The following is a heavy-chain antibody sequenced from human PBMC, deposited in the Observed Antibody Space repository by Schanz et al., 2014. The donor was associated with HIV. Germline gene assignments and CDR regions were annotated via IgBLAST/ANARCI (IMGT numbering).Heavy chain of an antibody. CDR2: ISYDGRNK. J-gene: IGHJ4*02. D-gene: IGHD4-17*01. CDR3: ARQGLRFSFWLDY. CDR1: GFSFNNYG. Sequence: QVQLVESGGGVVQPGRSLRLSCTASGFSFNNYGMHWVRQAPGKGLGWGAVISYDGRNKYYEDSVKGRFTISRDNSKNTLYLQMNNLRAEDTAVYGCARQGLRFSFWLDYWGQGTPVTVS. V-gene: IGHV3-30*03.